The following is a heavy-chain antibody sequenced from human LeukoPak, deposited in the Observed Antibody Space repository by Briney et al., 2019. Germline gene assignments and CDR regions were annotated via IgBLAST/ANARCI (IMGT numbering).Heavy chain of an antibody. CDR3: ARAHSGYYYGPKYFQH. CDR1: GGSFSGYY. Sequence: SETLSLTCAVYGGSFSGYYWSRIRQPPGKGLERIGEINHSGSTNYNPSLKSRVTISVDTSKNQFSLKLSSVTAADTAVYYCARAHSGYYYGPKYFQHWGQGTLVTVSS. CDR2: INHSGST. D-gene: IGHD3-22*01. V-gene: IGHV4-34*01. J-gene: IGHJ1*01.